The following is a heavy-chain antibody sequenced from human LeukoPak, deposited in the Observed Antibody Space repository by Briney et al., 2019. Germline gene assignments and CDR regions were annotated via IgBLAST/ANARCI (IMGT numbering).Heavy chain of an antibody. CDR3: ARGGYGSGSYYKGGFDY. D-gene: IGHD3-10*01. CDR1: GGSFSGYY. J-gene: IGHJ4*02. V-gene: IGHV4-34*01. Sequence: SETLSLTCAVYGGSFSGYYWSWIRQPPGKGLEWIGEINHSGSTNYNPSLKSRVTISVDTSKNKFSLKLSSVTAADTAVYYCARGGYGSGSYYKGGFDYWGQGTLVTVSS. CDR2: INHSGST.